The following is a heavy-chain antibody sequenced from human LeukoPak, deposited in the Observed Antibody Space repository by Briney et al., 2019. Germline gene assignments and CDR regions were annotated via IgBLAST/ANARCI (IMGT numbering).Heavy chain of an antibody. CDR3: ARGAVVPAALDH. J-gene: IGHJ4*02. D-gene: IGHD2-2*01. CDR1: GGPISSYY. CDR2: IYYSGPT. Sequence: SETLSLTCTVSGGPISSYYWSWIRQPPGKGLEWIGYIYYSGPTNYNPSLKSRVTISVDKSKNQFSLKLSSVTAADTAVYYCARGAVVPAALDHWGQGTLVTVSS. V-gene: IGHV4-59*12.